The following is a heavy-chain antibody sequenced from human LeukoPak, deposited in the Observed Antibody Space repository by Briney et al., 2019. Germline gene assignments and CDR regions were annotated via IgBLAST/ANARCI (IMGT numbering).Heavy chain of an antibody. D-gene: IGHD2-15*01. V-gene: IGHV4-39*01. CDR3: ARGAWSYYYFDY. Sequence: SETLSLTCTVSGGSISSSSYYWGWIRQPPGKGLEWIGSIYYSGSTYYNPSLKSRVTISVDTSKNQFSLKLSSVTAADMAVYYCARGAWSYYYFDYWGQGTLVTVSS. CDR1: GGSISSSSYY. CDR2: IYYSGST. J-gene: IGHJ4*02.